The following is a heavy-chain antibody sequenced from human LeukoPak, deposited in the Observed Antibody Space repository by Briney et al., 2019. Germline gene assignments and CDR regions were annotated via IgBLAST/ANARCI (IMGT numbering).Heavy chain of an antibody. CDR1: GFTFISYG. CDR2: IWYDGSNR. D-gene: IGHD3-9*01. J-gene: IGHJ4*02. Sequence: GGSLRLSCAASGFTFISYGMHWVRQAPGRVLEWVAIIWYDGSNRYYADSVKGRFTISRDNSKNTLYLQMNSLRAEDTAVYYCARNWGDHFDWLHDYWGQGTLVTVSS. CDR3: ARNWGDHFDWLHDY. V-gene: IGHV3-33*01.